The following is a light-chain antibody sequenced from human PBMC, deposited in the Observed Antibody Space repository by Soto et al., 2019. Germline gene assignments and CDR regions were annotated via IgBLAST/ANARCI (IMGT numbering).Light chain of an antibody. J-gene: IGLJ1*01. V-gene: IGLV2-14*01. CDR1: SSDVGGYNY. CDR3: YSYTTSSTYV. CDR2: DVS. Sequence: QSALAQPASVSGTPGQSITFSCSGTSSDVGGYNYVSWYQQHPGKAPQVMIYDVSNRPSGVSNRFSGSKSGNTASLTISGLQAEDEADYYCYSYTTSSTYVFGTGTKVTVL.